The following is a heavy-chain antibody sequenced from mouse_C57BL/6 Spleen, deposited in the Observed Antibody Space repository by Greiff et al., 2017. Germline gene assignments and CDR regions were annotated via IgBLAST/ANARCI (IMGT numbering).Heavy chain of an antibody. D-gene: IGHD1-1*01. CDR3: TLFIIDY. V-gene: IGHV14-4*01. J-gene: IGHJ2*01. CDR1: GFNIKDDY. CDR2: IDPENGDT. Sequence: EVQLQQSGAELVRPGASVKLSCTASGFNIKDDYMHWVKQRPEQGLEWIGWIDPENGDTEYASKFQGKATITADTSSNTAYLQLSSLTSEDTAVYYCTLFIIDYWGQGTTLTVSS.